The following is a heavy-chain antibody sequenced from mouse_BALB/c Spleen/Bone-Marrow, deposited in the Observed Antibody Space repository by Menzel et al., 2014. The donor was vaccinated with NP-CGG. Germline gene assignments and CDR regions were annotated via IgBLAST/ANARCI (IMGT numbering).Heavy chain of an antibody. J-gene: IGHJ3*01. Sequence: VQLQQSGPELVKPGALVKISCKASGYTFTSYDINWVKQRPGQGLEWIGWIYPGDGSTKYNEKFKGKATLTADKSSSTVYMQLSSLTSETSAVYFCERSGDSSGYGFAYWGQGTLVTVSA. V-gene: IGHV1S56*01. CDR1: GYTFTSYD. CDR2: IYPGDGST. D-gene: IGHD3-2*01. CDR3: ERSGDSSGYGFAY.